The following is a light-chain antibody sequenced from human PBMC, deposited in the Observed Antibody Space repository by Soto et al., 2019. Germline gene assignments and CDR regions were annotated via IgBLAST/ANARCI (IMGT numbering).Light chain of an antibody. CDR3: ETWDSSLKIGV. CDR2: DTN. Sequence: QSVLTQPPSVSAAPGQRVTISCSGTTPNIGSNSVSWYLQVPGTVPKLLIYDTNKRPSGIPDRISGSKSGSSATLDITGLQTGDEADYYCETWDSSLKIGVFGGGTKLTVL. V-gene: IGLV1-51*01. J-gene: IGLJ3*02. CDR1: TPNIGSNS.